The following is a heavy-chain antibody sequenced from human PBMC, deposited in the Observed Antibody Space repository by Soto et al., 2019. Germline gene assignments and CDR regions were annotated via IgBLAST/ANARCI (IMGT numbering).Heavy chain of an antibody. Sequence: GGSLRLSCAASGFTFSNYAVTWVRQAPGKRLEWVSTISGSGGSTYYADSVKGRFTISRDNSKNTLYLQMNSLRAEDTAVYYCAKDRYDFWSGYPNWFDPWGQGTLVTVSS. V-gene: IGHV3-23*01. J-gene: IGHJ5*02. CDR1: GFTFSNYA. CDR2: ISGSGGST. CDR3: AKDRYDFWSGYPNWFDP. D-gene: IGHD3-3*01.